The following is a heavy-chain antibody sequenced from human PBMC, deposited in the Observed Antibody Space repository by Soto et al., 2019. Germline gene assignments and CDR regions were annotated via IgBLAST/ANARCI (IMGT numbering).Heavy chain of an antibody. J-gene: IGHJ3*01. CDR2: ISNSGNTI. CDR3: ARIGDCGGDCYAFDV. CDR1: AFTLSDYY. V-gene: IGHV3-11*04. Sequence: QVQLVESGGGSVKPGGSLRLSCEASAFTLSDYYMSWSRQAPGKGLEWLSDISNSGNTIYYADSVKHRLTISRDSAKNSLFLQMNSLRADDTAVYYCARIGDCGGDCYAFDVLGQGTMVSGSS. D-gene: IGHD2-21*02.